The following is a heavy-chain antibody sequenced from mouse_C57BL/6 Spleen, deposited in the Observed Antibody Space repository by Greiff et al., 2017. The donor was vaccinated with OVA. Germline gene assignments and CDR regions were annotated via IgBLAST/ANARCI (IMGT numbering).Heavy chain of an antibody. CDR1: GYSITSGYY. V-gene: IGHV3-6*01. CDR2: ISYDGSN. J-gene: IGHJ2*01. CDR3: AREGIYYGSSLDY. Sequence: VQLKESGPGLVKPSQSLSLTCSVTGYSITSGYYWNWIRQFPGNKLEWMGYISYDGSNNYNPSLKNRISITRDTSKNQFFLKLNSVTTEDTATYYCAREGIYYGSSLDYWGQGTTLTVSS. D-gene: IGHD1-1*01.